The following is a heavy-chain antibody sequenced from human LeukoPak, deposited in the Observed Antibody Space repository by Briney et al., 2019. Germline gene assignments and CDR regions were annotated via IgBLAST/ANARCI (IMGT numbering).Heavy chain of an antibody. Sequence: SETLSLTCAVSGGSISSYYWSWIRQPPGKGLEWIGYINYSGSTNYNPSLKSRVTISVDTSKNQFSLKLSSVTAADTAVYYCARALRNYSSGWYLDYWGQGTLVTVSS. V-gene: IGHV4-59*08. CDR3: ARALRNYSSGWYLDY. CDR2: INYSGST. D-gene: IGHD6-19*01. CDR1: GGSISSYY. J-gene: IGHJ4*02.